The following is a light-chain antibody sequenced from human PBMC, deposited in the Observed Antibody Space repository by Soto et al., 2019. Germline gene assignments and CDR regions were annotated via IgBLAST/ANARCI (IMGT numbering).Light chain of an antibody. Sequence: EVVLTQSPGTLSVSPGDRVTLSCRASQSISINLAWYQHKPGQAPRLLIHGASTRATGVPARISGSGSGTEFTLTISSLQSEDFAVYYCQQFRNWPWTFGQGTRLEI. CDR1: QSISIN. V-gene: IGKV3D-15*01. CDR3: QQFRNWPWT. CDR2: GAS. J-gene: IGKJ5*01.